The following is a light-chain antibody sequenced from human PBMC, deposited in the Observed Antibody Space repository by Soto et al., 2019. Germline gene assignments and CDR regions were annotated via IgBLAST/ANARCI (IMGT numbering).Light chain of an antibody. CDR1: SSNIGAGYD. Sequence: QSVLTQPPSVSGAAGQRVTISCTGSSSNIGAGYDVHWYQQLPGTAPKLLIYGNSNRPSGVPDRFSGSKSGTSASLAITGLXAEDEADYYCQSCDSSLSGCVFGTGTKVTVL. CDR2: GNS. J-gene: IGLJ1*01. V-gene: IGLV1-40*01. CDR3: QSCDSSLSGCV.